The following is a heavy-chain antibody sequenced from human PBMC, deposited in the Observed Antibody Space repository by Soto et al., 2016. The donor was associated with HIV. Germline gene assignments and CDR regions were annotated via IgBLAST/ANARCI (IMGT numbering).Heavy chain of an antibody. V-gene: IGHV3-23*01. CDR3: AKMVAYYYGMDV. Sequence: EVQLLESGGGLVQPGGSLRLSCAASGLTFSSYAMSWVRQAPGKGLEWVSVISDNGGTTYYADSVKGRFTVSRDNSKRTLYLKMNSLRVEDTAEYYCAKMVAYYYGMDVWGHGTTVTVSS. D-gene: IGHD2-8*01. CDR1: GLTFSSYA. J-gene: IGHJ6*02. CDR2: ISDNGGTT.